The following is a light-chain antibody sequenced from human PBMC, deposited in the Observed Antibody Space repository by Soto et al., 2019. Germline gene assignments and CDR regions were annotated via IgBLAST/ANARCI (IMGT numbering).Light chain of an antibody. CDR2: EGT. CDR1: SSDVGSYNL. Sequence: QCALTQPTSVSGSPGQSITISCTGASSDVGSYNLVSWYRQHPGKAPKLMIYEGTKRPSGVSDRFSGSKSGNTVSLTISGLQAEDEADYYCCSYAGGTVVFGGGTKLTVL. J-gene: IGLJ2*01. V-gene: IGLV2-23*01. CDR3: CSYAGGTVV.